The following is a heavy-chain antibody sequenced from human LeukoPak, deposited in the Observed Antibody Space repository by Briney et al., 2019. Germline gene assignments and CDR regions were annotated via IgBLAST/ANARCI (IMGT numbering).Heavy chain of an antibody. Sequence: PGRSLRLSCAASGFTFSSYGMHWVRQAPGKGLEWVAVIWYDGRNKYYADSVKGRFTISRDNSKKTLSLQMNRLRVEDTAVYYCATLFVATAPPDYWGQGTLVTVSS. CDR1: GFTFSSYG. CDR2: IWYDGRNK. V-gene: IGHV3-30*19. J-gene: IGHJ4*02. CDR3: ATLFVATAPPDY. D-gene: IGHD5-18*01.